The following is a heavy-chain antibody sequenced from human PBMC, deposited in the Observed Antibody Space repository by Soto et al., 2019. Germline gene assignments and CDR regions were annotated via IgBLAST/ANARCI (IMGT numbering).Heavy chain of an antibody. CDR1: GASVSRIGFH. D-gene: IGHD3-10*01. V-gene: IGHV4-39*01. CDR2: IYDAGTT. CDR3: ARRGSGHTFDY. Sequence: QVQLQESGPGLVKPSETLSLTCAVSGASVSRIGFHWGWIRQPPGQGLEWIGSIYDAGTTFYNPSRKGRVTISADTSKNHFSLRLTSVTAADTAVYYCARRGSGHTFDYWGQGTLVTVSS. J-gene: IGHJ4*02.